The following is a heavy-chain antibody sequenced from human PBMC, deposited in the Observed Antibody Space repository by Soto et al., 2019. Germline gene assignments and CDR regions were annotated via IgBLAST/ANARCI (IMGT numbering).Heavy chain of an antibody. Sequence: EVQLVESGGGLVKPGGSLRLSCAASGFTFSSYSMNWVRQAPGKGLEWVSSISSSSSYIYYADSVKGRFTISRDNAKNSLYMQMNSLRAEDTAVYYCARYTRTSCFDYWGQGNLVNVSS. J-gene: IGHJ4*02. V-gene: IGHV3-21*01. D-gene: IGHD2-2*01. CDR1: GFTFSSYS. CDR3: ARYTRTSCFDY. CDR2: ISSSSSYI.